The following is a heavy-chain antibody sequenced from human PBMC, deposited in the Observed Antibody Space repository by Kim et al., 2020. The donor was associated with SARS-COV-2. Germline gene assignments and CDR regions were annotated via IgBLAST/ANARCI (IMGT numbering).Heavy chain of an antibody. D-gene: IGHD1-26*01. J-gene: IGHJ4*02. V-gene: IGHV1-3*01. Sequence: RYSPEFQGRFTITRDTSATTGYMELRSLRSEDTAIYYCARTPGSWPYFDYWGQGTLVTVSS. CDR3: ARTPGSWPYFDY.